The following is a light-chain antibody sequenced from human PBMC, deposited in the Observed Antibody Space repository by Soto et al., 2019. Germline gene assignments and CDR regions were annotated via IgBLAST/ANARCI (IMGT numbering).Light chain of an antibody. J-gene: IGLJ3*02. CDR3: QSYDGSLSGAV. CDR2: GNS. CDR1: SSNIGAGYD. Sequence: QSVLTQPPSVSGAPGQRVTISCTGSSSNIGAGYDVHWYQQLPGTAPKLLIYGNSHRPSGVPDRFSGSKSGTSASLAITGLQAEDEADYYCQSYDGSLSGAVFGGGTELTVL. V-gene: IGLV1-40*01.